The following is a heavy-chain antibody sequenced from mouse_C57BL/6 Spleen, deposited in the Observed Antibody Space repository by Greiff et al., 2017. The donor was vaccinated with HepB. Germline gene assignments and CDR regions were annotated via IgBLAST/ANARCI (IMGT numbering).Heavy chain of an antibody. CDR2: ISSGGSYT. Sequence: EVQLVESGGDLVKPGGSLKLSCAASGFTFSSYGMSWVRQTPDKRLEWVATISSGGSYTYYPDSVKGRFTISRDNAKNTLYLQMSSLKSEDTAMYYCARRGGYGNYADYFDYWGQGTTLTVSS. D-gene: IGHD2-1*01. J-gene: IGHJ2*01. CDR1: GFTFSSYG. V-gene: IGHV5-6*01. CDR3: ARRGGYGNYADYFDY.